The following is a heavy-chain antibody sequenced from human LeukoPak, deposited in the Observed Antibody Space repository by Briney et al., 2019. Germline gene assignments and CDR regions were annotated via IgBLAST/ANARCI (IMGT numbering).Heavy chain of an antibody. CDR2: ITSSRIYI. D-gene: IGHD1-26*01. CDR3: ARAGSWHYFDY. J-gene: IGHJ4*02. V-gene: IGHV3-21*01. CDR1: GFTFSTYS. Sequence: GGSLRLSCAASGFTFSTYSMNWVRQAPGKGLEWVSSITSSRIYIYYADSVKGRFTISRDNAKNSLYLQMNSLRAEDTAVYYCARAGSWHYFDYWGQGTLVTVSS.